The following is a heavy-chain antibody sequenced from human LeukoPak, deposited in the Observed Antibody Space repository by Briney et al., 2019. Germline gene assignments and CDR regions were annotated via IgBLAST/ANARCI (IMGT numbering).Heavy chain of an antibody. V-gene: IGHV3-53*01. CDR3: ARDGRGILEF. CDR2: IYSSGST. CDR1: GFIVSSNY. J-gene: IGHJ4*02. D-gene: IGHD1-1*01. Sequence: PGGSLRLSCTASGFIVSSNYMSWVRQAPGKGLEWVSVIYSSGSTYFADSVKGRFTISRDNSENTVYLQMNSLKAEDTAVYYCARDGRGILEFWGQGALVTVSS.